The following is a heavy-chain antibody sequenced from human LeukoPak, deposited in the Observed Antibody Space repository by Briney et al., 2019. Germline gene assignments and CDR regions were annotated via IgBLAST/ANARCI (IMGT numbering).Heavy chain of an antibody. V-gene: IGHV1-2*02. CDR1: GYTFTGYY. CDR3: AKEGRRIAAGGRGWFDP. J-gene: IGHJ5*02. Sequence: ASVKVSCKASGYTFTGYYMNWVRQAPGQGLEWMGWINPNSGGTNYAQKFQGRVTMTRDTSISTAYMELSSLRSDDTAVYYCAKEGRRIAAGGRGWFDPWGKGTLVTVSS. CDR2: INPNSGGT. D-gene: IGHD6-13*01.